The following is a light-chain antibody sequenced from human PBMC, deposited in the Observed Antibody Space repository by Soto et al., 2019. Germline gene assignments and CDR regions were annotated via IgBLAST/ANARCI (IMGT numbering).Light chain of an antibody. J-gene: IGLJ1*01. CDR1: SSNIGGNS. V-gene: IGLV1-51*01. Sequence: QSVLTQPPSVSAAPGQKVTISCSGSSSNIGGNSVSWYQQLPGTAPKLLIYDDDKRPSGIPDRFSGSKSGTSATLGITGFRTGDEADYYCSSYTDSNTYVFGSGTKVTVL. CDR2: DDD. CDR3: SSYTDSNTYV.